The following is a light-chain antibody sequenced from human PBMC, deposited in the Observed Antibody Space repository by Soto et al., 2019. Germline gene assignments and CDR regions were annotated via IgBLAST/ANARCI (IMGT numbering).Light chain of an antibody. CDR1: SSDVGGYNY. J-gene: IGLJ1*01. V-gene: IGLV2-14*01. CDR2: DVS. Sequence: QSALTQPASVSGSPGQSITISCTGTSSDVGGYNYVSWYQQHPGKAPKLMIYDVSNRPSGVSNRFSGSKSGNTASLTISGLQAEDEADYYCSSYTSSSRGVFGTWTKLTVL. CDR3: SSYTSSSRGV.